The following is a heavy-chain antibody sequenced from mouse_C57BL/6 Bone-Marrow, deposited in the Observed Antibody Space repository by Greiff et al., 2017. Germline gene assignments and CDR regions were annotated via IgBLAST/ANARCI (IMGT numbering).Heavy chain of an antibody. J-gene: IGHJ2*01. CDR1: GYTFTSYT. V-gene: IGHV1-4*01. CDR3: AREGYGSSYVDY. D-gene: IGHD1-1*01. Sequence: QVTLKESGAELARPGASVKMSCKASGYTFTSYTMHWVKQRPGQGLEWIGYINPSSGYTKYNQKFKDKATLTADKSSSTAYMQLSSLTSEDSAVYYCAREGYGSSYVDYWGQGTTLTVSS. CDR2: INPSSGYT.